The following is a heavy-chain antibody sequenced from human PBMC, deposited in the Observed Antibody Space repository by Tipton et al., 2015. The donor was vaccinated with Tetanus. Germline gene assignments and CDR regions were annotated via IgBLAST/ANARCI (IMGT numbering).Heavy chain of an antibody. J-gene: IGHJ4*02. D-gene: IGHD3-10*01. Sequence: TLSLTCTVSGGSISSSSYYWGWIRQPPGKGLEWIGSIYYSGSTYYNPSLKSRVTISVDTSKNQFSLKLSSVTAADTAVYYCASIRLWFGELSGHFLDYWGQGTLVTVSS. CDR1: GGSISSSSYY. CDR2: IYYSGST. CDR3: ASIRLWFGELSGHFLDY. V-gene: IGHV4-39*01.